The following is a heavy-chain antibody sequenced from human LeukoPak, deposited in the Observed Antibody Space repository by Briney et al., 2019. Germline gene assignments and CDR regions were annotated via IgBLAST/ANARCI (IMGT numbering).Heavy chain of an antibody. CDR3: AKGQAAAGTWEFDY. J-gene: IGHJ4*02. CDR1: GFTFSSDA. D-gene: IGHD6-13*01. CDR2: ISGSGGST. Sequence: GGSLRLSCAASGFTFSSDAMSWVRQAPGKGLEWVSAISGSGGSTYYADSVKGRFTISRDNSKNTLYLQMNSLRAEDTAVYYCAKGQAAAGTWEFDYWGQGTLVTVSS. V-gene: IGHV3-23*01.